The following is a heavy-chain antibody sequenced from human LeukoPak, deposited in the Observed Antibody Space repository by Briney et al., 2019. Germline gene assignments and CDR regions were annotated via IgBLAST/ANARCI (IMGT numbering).Heavy chain of an antibody. CDR2: INPDGSTT. Sequence: GGSLRLSCAASGFTFSRYWIHWVRQAPGKGLEWVSRINPDGSTTTYADSVKGRFTISRDNAKNTVNSLRAEDTAVYYCARVLSGSWDWFDPWGQGTLVTVSS. CDR1: GFTFSRYW. J-gene: IGHJ5*02. D-gene: IGHD3-22*01. CDR3: ARVLSGSWDWFDP. V-gene: IGHV3-74*01.